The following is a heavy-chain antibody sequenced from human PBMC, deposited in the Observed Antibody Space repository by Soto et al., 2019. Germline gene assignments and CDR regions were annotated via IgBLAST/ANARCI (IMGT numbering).Heavy chain of an antibody. CDR3: ARHNPRDNWNYDY. J-gene: IGHJ4*02. CDR2: IYYSGST. D-gene: IGHD1-7*01. CDR1: GGSISSGGYY. Sequence: SETLSLTCTVSGGSISSGGYYWSWIRQHPGKGLEWIGYIYYSGSTYYNPSLKSRITISQDTSKNQFSLKLSSVTAADTAVYYCARHNPRDNWNYDYWGQGALVTVSS. V-gene: IGHV4-31*03.